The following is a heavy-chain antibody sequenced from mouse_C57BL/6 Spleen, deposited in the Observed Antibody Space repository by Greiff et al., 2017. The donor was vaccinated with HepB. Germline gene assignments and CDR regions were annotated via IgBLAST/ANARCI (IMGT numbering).Heavy chain of an antibody. V-gene: IGHV1-81*01. Sequence: VQLQQSGAELARPGASVKLSCKASGYTFTSYGISWVKQRTGQGLEWIGEIYPRSGNTYYNEKFKGKATLTADKSSSTAYMELRSLTSEDSAVYFCARSRGYDYDEDFDYWGQGTTLTVSS. J-gene: IGHJ2*01. CDR2: IYPRSGNT. CDR3: ARSRGYDYDEDFDY. CDR1: GYTFTSYG. D-gene: IGHD2-4*01.